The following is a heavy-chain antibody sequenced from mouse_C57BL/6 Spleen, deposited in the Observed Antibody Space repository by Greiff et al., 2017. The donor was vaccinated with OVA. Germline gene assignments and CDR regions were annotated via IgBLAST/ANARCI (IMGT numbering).Heavy chain of an antibody. CDR2: INPGSGGT. Sequence: VKLMESGAELVRPGTSVKVSCKASGYAFTNYLIEWVKQRPGQGLEWIGVINPGSGGTNYNEKFKGKATLTADKSSSTAYMQLSSLTSEDSAVYFCARNPIYYYGSSPHFDYWGQGTTLTVSS. CDR1: GYAFTNYL. V-gene: IGHV1-54*01. CDR3: ARNPIYYYGSSPHFDY. D-gene: IGHD1-1*01. J-gene: IGHJ2*01.